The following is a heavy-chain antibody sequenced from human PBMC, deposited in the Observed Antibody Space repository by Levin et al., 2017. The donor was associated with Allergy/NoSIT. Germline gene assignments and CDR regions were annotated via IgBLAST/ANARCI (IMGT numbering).Heavy chain of an antibody. CDR2: INHSGST. CDR1: GGSFSDYY. V-gene: IGHV4-34*01. J-gene: IGHJ6*03. CDR3: ARALPPVPAAQGGFDYYYYYMDV. D-gene: IGHD2-2*01. Sequence: GSLRLSCAVYGGSFSDYYWTWIRQPPGKGLEWIGEINHSGSTNYNPSLKSRVTISEDTSKNQFSLRLSSVTAADTAVYYCARALPPVPAAQGGFDYYYYYMDVWGKGTTVTVSS.